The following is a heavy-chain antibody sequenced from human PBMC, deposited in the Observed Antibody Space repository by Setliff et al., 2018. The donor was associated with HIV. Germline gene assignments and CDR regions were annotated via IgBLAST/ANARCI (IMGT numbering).Heavy chain of an antibody. CDR1: GGPFTSYT. D-gene: IGHD3-3*01. Sequence: SVKVSCKASGGPFTSYTFAWVRQAPGQGLEWMGGIIPVIPLSKYAQKFQGRLTITTDESTSTAYMELSSLTSEGTAIYYCASLEGLEKTRGEESDSWGQGTLVTVSS. V-gene: IGHV1-69*16. CDR2: IIPVIPLS. CDR3: ASLEGLEKTRGEESDS. J-gene: IGHJ4*02.